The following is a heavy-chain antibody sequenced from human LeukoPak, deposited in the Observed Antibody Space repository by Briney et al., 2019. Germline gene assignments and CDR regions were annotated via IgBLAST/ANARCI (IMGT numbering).Heavy chain of an antibody. CDR3: VGWSATRIDY. CDR1: GGSISSDY. D-gene: IGHD3-3*01. J-gene: IGHJ4*02. CDR2: IYSSGST. Sequence: SETLSLTCTVSGGSISSDYWSWLRQPAGKGVERIGRIYSSGSTNYKPSLTSRVTMSVDTSKNQFSLKLSSVTAADTAVYYCVGWSATRIDYWGQGTLVTVSS. V-gene: IGHV4-4*07.